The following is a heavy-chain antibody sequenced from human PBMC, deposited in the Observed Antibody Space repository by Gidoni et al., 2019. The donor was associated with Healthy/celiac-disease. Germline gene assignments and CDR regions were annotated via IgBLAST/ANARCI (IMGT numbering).Heavy chain of an antibody. J-gene: IGHJ5*02. CDR3: ARASELGGWFDP. V-gene: IGHV4-59*01. Sequence: QVQLQESGPGLVKPSETLSLTCTVPGGSISSYYWSWIRQPPGKGLEWIGYIYYSGSTNYNPSLKSRVTISVDTSKNQFSLKLSSVTAADTAVYYCARASELGGWFDPWGQGTLVTVSS. CDR2: IYYSGST. CDR1: GGSISSYY. D-gene: IGHD3-10*01.